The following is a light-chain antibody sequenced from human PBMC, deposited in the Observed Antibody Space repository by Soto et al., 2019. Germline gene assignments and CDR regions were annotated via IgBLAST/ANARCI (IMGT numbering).Light chain of an antibody. J-gene: IGLJ1*01. CDR3: TSYTSSDTEV. CDR1: SSDVGGYNY. Sequence: QSALTQPASVSGSPGQSITISCTGTSSDVGGYNYVSWYQQHPGKVPKLMIYDVTNRPSGVSNRFSGSKSGNTASLTISGLQAEDEADYYCTSYTSSDTEVFGAGTKVTVL. CDR2: DVT. V-gene: IGLV2-14*01.